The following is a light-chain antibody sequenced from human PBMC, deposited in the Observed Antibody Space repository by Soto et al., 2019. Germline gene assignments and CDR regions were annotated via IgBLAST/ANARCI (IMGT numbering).Light chain of an antibody. J-gene: IGKJ1*01. CDR3: QQSYSTPPWT. CDR1: QSISTW. V-gene: IGKV1-39*01. CDR2: AAS. Sequence: DIQMTQSPSTVSASVGDRVTITCRARQSISTWLAWYQQKPGKAPKLLIYAASSLQSGVPSRFSGSGSGTDFTLTISSLQPEDFATYYCQQSYSTPPWTFGQGTKVDNK.